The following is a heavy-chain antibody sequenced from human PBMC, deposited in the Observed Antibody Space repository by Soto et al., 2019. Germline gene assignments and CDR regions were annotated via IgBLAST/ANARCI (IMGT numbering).Heavy chain of an antibody. Sequence: QVHLVQSGAEVKKPGASVKVSCKAPGYTFTSYGTTWVRQAPGQGAEWKGWISAHNGNTDYAQKLQGRLIGTRDTSARTAYMWLRRLRCDDTAVCYCASGGYGDFWGQGAVVTVSS. V-gene: IGHV1-18*01. CDR3: ASGGYGDF. CDR2: ISAHNGNT. CDR1: GYTFTSYG. J-gene: IGHJ4*02. D-gene: IGHD1-1*01.